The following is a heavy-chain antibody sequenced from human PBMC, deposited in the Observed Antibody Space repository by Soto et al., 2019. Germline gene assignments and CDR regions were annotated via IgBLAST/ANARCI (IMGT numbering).Heavy chain of an antibody. Sequence: VASVKVSCKASGYSFFSYYIHWVRQAAGQGLEWMGRFLASGGNTDYAQRFRGRISMTRDTSTTNTVSLELTSLTSDDTAVYYCARGGATLFGVIDSWGQGTRVTVSS. CDR1: GYSFFSYY. D-gene: IGHD3-3*01. CDR3: ARGGATLFGVIDS. CDR2: FLASGGNT. V-gene: IGHV1-46*01. J-gene: IGHJ4*02.